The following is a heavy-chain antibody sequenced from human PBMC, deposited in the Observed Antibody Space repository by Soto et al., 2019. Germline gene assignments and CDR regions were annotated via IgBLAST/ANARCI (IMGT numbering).Heavy chain of an antibody. V-gene: IGHV1-18*01. CDR1: GFTFTSCG. Sequence: ASVKVSCKASGFTFTSCGIRWVRQAPGQGLEWMGWISAYNGNTNYAQKLQGRVTMTTDTSTSTAYMELRSLRSDDTAVYYCARDGRRWLQLVAFDIWGQGTMVTVSS. J-gene: IGHJ3*02. CDR2: ISAYNGNT. CDR3: ARDGRRWLQLVAFDI. D-gene: IGHD5-12*01.